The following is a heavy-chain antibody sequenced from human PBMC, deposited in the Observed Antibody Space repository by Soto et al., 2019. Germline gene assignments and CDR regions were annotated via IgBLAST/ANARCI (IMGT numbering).Heavy chain of an antibody. CDR1: GFTSSSYA. D-gene: IGHD3-16*01. J-gene: IGHJ6*02. CDR2: ISGSGGST. V-gene: IGHV3-23*01. CDR3: AKDGGWGDYYGMDV. Sequence: PGGSLRLSCAASGFTSSSYAMSWVRQAPGKGLEWVSAISGSGGSTYYADSVKGRFTISRDNSKNTLYLQMNSLRAEDTAVYYCAKDGGWGDYYGMDVWGQGTTVTVSS.